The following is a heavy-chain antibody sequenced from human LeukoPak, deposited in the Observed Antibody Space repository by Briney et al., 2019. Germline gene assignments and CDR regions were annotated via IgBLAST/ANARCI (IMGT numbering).Heavy chain of an antibody. V-gene: IGHV1-8*03. CDR1: GYTFTSYD. J-gene: IGHJ4*02. D-gene: IGHD4-17*01. CDR2: MNPNSGNT. Sequence: GASVKASCKASGYTFTSYDINWVRQATGQGLEWMGWMNPNSGNTGYAQKFQGRVTITRNTSISTAYMELSSLRSDDTAVYYCARSYGDYGFYWGQGTLATVSS. CDR3: ARSYGDYGFY.